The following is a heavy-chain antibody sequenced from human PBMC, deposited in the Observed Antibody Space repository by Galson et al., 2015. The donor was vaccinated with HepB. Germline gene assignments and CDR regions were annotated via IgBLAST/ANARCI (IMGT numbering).Heavy chain of an antibody. J-gene: IGHJ6*02. D-gene: IGHD1-1*01. V-gene: IGHV6-1*01. CDR2: TYYRTKWTN. Sequence: CAISGDSVSSNSAAWNWIRQSPSRGLEWLARTYYRTKWTNDYAASVRGRITISADTSKNQFSLQLSSLTPDDTAVYYCARGYNPGMDVWGQGTTVTVSS. CDR1: GDSVSSNSAA. CDR3: ARGYNPGMDV.